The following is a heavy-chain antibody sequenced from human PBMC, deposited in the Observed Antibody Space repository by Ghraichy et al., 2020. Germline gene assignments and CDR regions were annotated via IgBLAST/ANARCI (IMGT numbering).Heavy chain of an antibody. CDR3: MRGGFSGATDY. CDR2: IKSKTDGGTT. V-gene: IGHV3-15*01. D-gene: IGHD3-16*01. Sequence: GGSLRLSCAASGFTFSNAWMSWVRQAPGKGLEWVGRIKSKTDGGTTDYAAPVEGRFTISRDDSRNTLYLQMNSLKTADTAVYYCMRGGFSGATDYWGQGALVTVSS. J-gene: IGHJ4*02. CDR1: GFTFSNAW.